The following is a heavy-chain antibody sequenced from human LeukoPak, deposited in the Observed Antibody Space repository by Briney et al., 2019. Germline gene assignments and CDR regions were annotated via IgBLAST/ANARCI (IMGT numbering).Heavy chain of an antibody. Sequence: AGSLRLSCAASGFTVSSNYMSWVRQAPGKGLEWVSVIYSGGSTYYAYSVKGRFTISRDNSKNTLYLQMNSLRAEDTAVYYCARAPMTTVDAFDIWGQGTMVTVSS. D-gene: IGHD4-17*01. CDR2: IYSGGST. V-gene: IGHV3-66*01. J-gene: IGHJ3*02. CDR1: GFTVSSNY. CDR3: ARAPMTTVDAFDI.